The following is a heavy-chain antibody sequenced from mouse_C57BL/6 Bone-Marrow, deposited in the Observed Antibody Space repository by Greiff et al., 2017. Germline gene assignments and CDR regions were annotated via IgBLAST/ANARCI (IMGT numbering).Heavy chain of an antibody. CDR2: IYPTSGRT. V-gene: IGHV1-55*01. D-gene: IGHD4-1*01. CDR3: ARCGPLGRSFDF. J-gene: IGHJ2*01. Sequence: QVQLQQPGAELVKPGASVKMSCKASGYTFTSYWITWVKQRPGQGLEWIGDIYPTSGRTNYNEKFKSKAILTVDTSSTTAYMQLSSLTSEDSAVFYCARCGPLGRSFDFWGRGTTLTVSS. CDR1: GYTFTSYW.